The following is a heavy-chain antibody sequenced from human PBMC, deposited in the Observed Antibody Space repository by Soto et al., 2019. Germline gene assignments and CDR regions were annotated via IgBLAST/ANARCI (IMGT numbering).Heavy chain of an antibody. V-gene: IGHV3-30*18. Sequence: GGSLRLSCAASGFTFSSYGMHWVRQAPGKGLEWVAVISYDGSNKDYADSVKGRFTIARDNSKNTLFLHMSSLRAEDTAVYYCVKDGSSGWPYYYGLDVWGQGTSVTVSS. D-gene: IGHD6-19*01. CDR1: GFTFSSYG. J-gene: IGHJ6*02. CDR2: ISYDGSNK. CDR3: VKDGSSGWPYYYGLDV.